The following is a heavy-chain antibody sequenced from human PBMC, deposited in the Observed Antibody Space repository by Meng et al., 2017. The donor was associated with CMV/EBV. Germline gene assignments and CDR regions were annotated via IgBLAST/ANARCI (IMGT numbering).Heavy chain of an antibody. CDR1: GYTFTSYD. CDR2: MNPNSGNT. Sequence: SGYTFTSYDINWVRQATGQGLEWMGWMNPNSGNTGYAQKFQGRVTMTRNTSINTAYMELSSLRSEDTAVYYCARGRRYSGSPHPLGYWGQGTLVTVSS. J-gene: IGHJ4*02. CDR3: ARGRRYSGSPHPLGY. V-gene: IGHV1-8*01. D-gene: IGHD1-26*01.